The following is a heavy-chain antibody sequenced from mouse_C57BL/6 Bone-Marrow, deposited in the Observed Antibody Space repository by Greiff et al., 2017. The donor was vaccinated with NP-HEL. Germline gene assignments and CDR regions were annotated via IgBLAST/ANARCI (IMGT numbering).Heavy chain of an antibody. Sequence: EVKLLESGPGLVKPSQSLSLTCSVTGYSITSGYYWNWIRQFPGNKLEWMGYISYDGSNNYNPSLKNRISITRDTSKNQFFLKLNSVTTEDTATYYCARVNLLWSYGNAMDYWGQGTSVTVSS. D-gene: IGHD2-1*01. V-gene: IGHV3-6*01. CDR3: ARVNLLWSYGNAMDY. CDR1: GYSITSGYY. J-gene: IGHJ4*01. CDR2: ISYDGSN.